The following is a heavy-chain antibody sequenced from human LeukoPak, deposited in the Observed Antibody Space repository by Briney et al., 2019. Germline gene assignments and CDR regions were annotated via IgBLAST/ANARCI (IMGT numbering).Heavy chain of an antibody. V-gene: IGHV4-59*02. D-gene: IGHD5-12*01. Sequence: PSETLSLICTVSGASVRSYYRSWIRQPPGKGLEWVGYIYYSGSPSYNPSLKSRVTISVDTSKNQFSLKLSSVTAADTAVYYCARSLSGYDSGDIWGQGTLVTVSS. CDR2: IYYSGSP. J-gene: IGHJ4*02. CDR3: ARSLSGYDSGDI. CDR1: GASVRSYY.